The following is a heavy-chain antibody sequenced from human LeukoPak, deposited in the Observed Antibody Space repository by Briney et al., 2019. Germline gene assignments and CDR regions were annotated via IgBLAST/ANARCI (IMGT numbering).Heavy chain of an antibody. J-gene: IGHJ4*02. V-gene: IGHV3-11*04. D-gene: IGHD3-22*01. CDR2: IRSTGSST. Sequence: GGSLRLSCTASGFTFRDYYVTWIRQAPGKGLEWVSYIRSTGSSTAYADSVKGRFAISRDNAKNSLYLQMNSLRAEDTAVYYCARDNVVSGYYFYYFDYWGQGTLVTVSS. CDR3: ARDNVVSGYYFYYFDY. CDR1: GFTFRDYY.